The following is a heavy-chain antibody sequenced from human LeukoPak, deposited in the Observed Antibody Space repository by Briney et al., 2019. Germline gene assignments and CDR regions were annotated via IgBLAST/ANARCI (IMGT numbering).Heavy chain of an antibody. J-gene: IGHJ4*02. Sequence: GGSLRLSCAASGFTFSSYAMSWARPAPGKGLEWVGFIRSKAYGGTTEYAASVKGRFTISRDDSKSIAYLQMNSLKTEDTAVYYCTRDHQNYYDSSGYYNRWGQGTLVTVSS. D-gene: IGHD3-22*01. CDR3: TRDHQNYYDSSGYYNR. CDR1: GFTFSSYA. V-gene: IGHV3-49*04. CDR2: IRSKAYGGTT.